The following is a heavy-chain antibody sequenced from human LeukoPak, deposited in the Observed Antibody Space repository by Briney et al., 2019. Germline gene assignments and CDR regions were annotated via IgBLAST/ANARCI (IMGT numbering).Heavy chain of an antibody. V-gene: IGHV4-39*01. CDR3: ARHDRGFGEGDFDY. CDR2: IYYSGST. CDR1: GGSISSGSYY. Sequence: PSETLSLTCTVSGGSISSGSYYWGWIRQPPGKGLEWIGSIYYSGSTYYNPSLKSRVTISVDTSKSQFSLKLSSVTAADTAVYYCARHDRGFGEGDFDYWGQGTLVTVSS. J-gene: IGHJ4*02. D-gene: IGHD3-10*01.